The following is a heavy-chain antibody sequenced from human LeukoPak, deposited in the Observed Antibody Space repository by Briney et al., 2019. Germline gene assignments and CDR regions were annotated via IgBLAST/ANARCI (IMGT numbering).Heavy chain of an antibody. Sequence: PSETLSLTCTVSGGSINSDSYYWSWIRQPAGKGLEWIGRIYTSGSTNYNPSLKSRVSISVDTSKNQFSLKLSSVTAADTAVYYCARVTGYDFWSGYPGGFDPWGQGTLVTVTS. CDR3: ARVTGYDFWSGYPGGFDP. D-gene: IGHD3-3*01. J-gene: IGHJ5*02. CDR1: GGSINSDSYY. V-gene: IGHV4-61*02. CDR2: IYTSGST.